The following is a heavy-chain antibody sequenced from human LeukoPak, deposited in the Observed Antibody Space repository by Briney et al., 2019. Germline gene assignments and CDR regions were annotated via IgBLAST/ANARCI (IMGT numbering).Heavy chain of an antibody. Sequence: PGGSLRLSSAPSGFTLRIYAMRCVRQAPGESLERVLSLCGSGGKPNYAHSVKGRFTISRDNSKNTLYLQMNSLRAEGTAGYYCARALGGGKTWYYCACWGEGGLVAVSS. CDR3: ARALGGGKTWYYCAC. CDR1: GFTLRIYA. V-gene: IGHV3-23*01. J-gene: IGHJ4*02. D-gene: IGHD1-26*01. CDR2: LCGSGGKP.